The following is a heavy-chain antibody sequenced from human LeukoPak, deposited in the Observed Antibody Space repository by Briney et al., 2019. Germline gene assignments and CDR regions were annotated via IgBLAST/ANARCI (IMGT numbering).Heavy chain of an antibody. V-gene: IGHV4-4*07. Sequence: PSETLSLTCTVSGGSISSYYWSWIRRPAGRGLEWIGRISSIGTTDYSPSLKGRATMSLDTSKNQFSLSLRSVTAADTAVYYCARLDILVPRAVEWFDPWGQGTLVIVSS. D-gene: IGHD3-9*01. CDR2: ISSIGTT. CDR3: ARLDILVPRAVEWFDP. CDR1: GGSISSYY. J-gene: IGHJ5*02.